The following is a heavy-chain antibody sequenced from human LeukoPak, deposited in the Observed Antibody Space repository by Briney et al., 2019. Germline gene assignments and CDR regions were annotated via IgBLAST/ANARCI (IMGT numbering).Heavy chain of an antibody. J-gene: IGHJ5*02. CDR1: GGTFSSYA. D-gene: IGHD1-26*01. Sequence: ASVKVSCKASGGTFSSYAISWVRQAPGQGLGWMGGIIPIFGTANYAQKFQGRVTITADESTSTAYMELSSLRSEDTAVYYCARDQDGRNDPWGQGTLVTVSS. V-gene: IGHV1-69*13. CDR3: ARDQDGRNDP. CDR2: IIPIFGTA.